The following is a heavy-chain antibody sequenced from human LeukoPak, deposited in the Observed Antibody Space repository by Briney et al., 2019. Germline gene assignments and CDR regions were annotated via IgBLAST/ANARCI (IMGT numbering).Heavy chain of an antibody. V-gene: IGHV3-13*01. CDR3: VREGTFASPEAGRWIDSFDI. CDR2: IGAGGDT. J-gene: IGHJ3*02. D-gene: IGHD6-13*01. CDR1: GFTFSTYD. Sequence: PGGSLRLSCAASGFTFSTYDMHWVRQTTGKGLGWVSAIGAGGDTYYQDSVKGRFTIFRDNANLYLQMNTLRPGDTAVYYCVREGTFASPEAGRWIDSFDIWGQGTMVTVSS.